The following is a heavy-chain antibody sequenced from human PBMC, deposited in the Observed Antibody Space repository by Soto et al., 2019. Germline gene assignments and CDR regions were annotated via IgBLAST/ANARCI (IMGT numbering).Heavy chain of an antibody. CDR3: ARGEYYGSGNYFDY. Sequence: QVQLQESGPGLVKPSETLSLTCAVSGHSISSGYYWGWIRQPPGKGLEWIGSFYHSGSTYYNPSLKSRVTISVDTSKTQFSLKLSSVTAADTAVYYCARGEYYGSGNYFDYWGQGTLVTVSS. CDR2: FYHSGST. D-gene: IGHD3-10*01. CDR1: GHSISSGYY. V-gene: IGHV4-38-2*01. J-gene: IGHJ4*02.